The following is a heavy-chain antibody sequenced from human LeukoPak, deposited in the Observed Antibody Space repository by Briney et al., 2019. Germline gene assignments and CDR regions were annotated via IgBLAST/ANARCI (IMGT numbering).Heavy chain of an antibody. D-gene: IGHD6-19*01. CDR1: GFTFSSYG. CDR3: AKAQPGSIAVAGTSDY. Sequence: AGGSLRLSCAASGFTFSSYGMHWVRQAPGKGLEWVAFIRYDGSNKYYADSVKGQFTISRDNSKNTLYLQMNSLRAEDTAVYYCAKAQPGSIAVAGTSDYWGQGTLVTVSS. J-gene: IGHJ4*02. CDR2: IRYDGSNK. V-gene: IGHV3-30*02.